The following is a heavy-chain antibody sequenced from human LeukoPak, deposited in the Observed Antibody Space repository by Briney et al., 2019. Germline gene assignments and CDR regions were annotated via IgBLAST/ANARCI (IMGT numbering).Heavy chain of an antibody. CDR2: ISWNSGSI. V-gene: IGHV3-9*01. Sequence: GRSLRLSCAGSGFIFNNYAMHWVRQPPGKGLEWVSGISWNSGSIDYADSVKGRFTISRDNAKKSLYLQMNSLRAEDTALYYCAKSSSPYYYDIDYWGQGTLVTVSS. J-gene: IGHJ4*02. CDR3: AKSSSPYYYDIDY. CDR1: GFIFNNYA. D-gene: IGHD3-22*01.